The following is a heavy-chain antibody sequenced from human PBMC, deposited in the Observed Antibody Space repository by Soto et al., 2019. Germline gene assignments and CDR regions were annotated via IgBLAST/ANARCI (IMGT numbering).Heavy chain of an antibody. CDR3: ASQAGYSSGWYAADY. V-gene: IGHV3-33*01. J-gene: IGHJ4*02. CDR1: GFTFSSYG. Sequence: VQLVESGGGVVQPGRSLRLSCAASGFTFSSYGMHWVRQAPGKGLEWVAVIWYDGSNKFYADSVKGRFTISRDNSKNTLYLQMNSLRAEDTAVYYCASQAGYSSGWYAADYWGQGTLVTVSS. CDR2: IWYDGSNK. D-gene: IGHD6-19*01.